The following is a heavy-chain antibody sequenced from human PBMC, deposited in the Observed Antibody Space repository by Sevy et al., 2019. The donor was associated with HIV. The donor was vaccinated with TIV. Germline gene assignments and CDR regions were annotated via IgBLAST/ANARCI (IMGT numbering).Heavy chain of an antibody. D-gene: IGHD6-19*01. CDR2: ISYDGSRH. V-gene: IGHV3-30-3*01. Sequence: GGSLRLSCAASEFMFSTYAMHWVRQAPGKGLEWVAVISYDGSRHYYGESVKGRFTISRDNSENTLFLQMNSLRLEDTAFYYCARDAGYSTDWYPSDYWGQGTLVTVSS. CDR1: EFMFSTYA. J-gene: IGHJ4*02. CDR3: ARDAGYSTDWYPSDY.